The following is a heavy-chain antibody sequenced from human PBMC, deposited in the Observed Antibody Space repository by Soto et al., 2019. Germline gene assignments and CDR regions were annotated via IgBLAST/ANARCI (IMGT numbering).Heavy chain of an antibody. D-gene: IGHD2-2*01. CDR3: ARHMFSTSSSFDY. CDR2: ISSSSSYI. Sequence: GYLRLSCAASGFTFSSYSMNWVRQAPGKGLEWVSSISSSSSYIYYADSVKGRFTISRDNAKNSPYLQMNSLRAEDTAVYYCARHMFSTSSSFDYWGQGTLVTVSS. J-gene: IGHJ4*02. CDR1: GFTFSSYS. V-gene: IGHV3-21*01.